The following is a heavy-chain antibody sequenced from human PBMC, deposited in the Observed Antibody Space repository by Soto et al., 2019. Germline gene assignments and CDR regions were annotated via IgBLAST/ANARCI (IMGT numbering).Heavy chain of an antibody. CDR1: GCTFSSYA. D-gene: IGHD4-4*01. J-gene: IGHJ6*02. CDR2: ISYDGSNK. Sequence: PXGRLRRTCSASGCTFSSYAMHWVRQAPGKGLEWVAVISYDGSNKYYADSVKGRFTISRDNSKNTLYLQMKSLRAEDTAVYYCARGRRDYSNYYYYGMDVWGQGTKVTVYS. CDR3: ARGRRDYSNYYYYGMDV. V-gene: IGHV3-30-3*01.